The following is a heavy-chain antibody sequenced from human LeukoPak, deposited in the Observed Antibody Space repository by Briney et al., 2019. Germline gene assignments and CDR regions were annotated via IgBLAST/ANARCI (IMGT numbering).Heavy chain of an antibody. CDR2: INPNSGGT. J-gene: IGHJ4*02. CDR1: GYTFTGYY. CDR3: ARDQYYDSSGYYDY. D-gene: IGHD3-22*01. Sequence: ASVKVSCKASGYTFTGYYMHWVRQAPGQGLEWMGWINPNSGGTNYAQKFQGRATMTRDTSISTAYMELSRLRSDDTAVYYCARDQYYDSSGYYDYWGQGTLVTVSS. V-gene: IGHV1-2*02.